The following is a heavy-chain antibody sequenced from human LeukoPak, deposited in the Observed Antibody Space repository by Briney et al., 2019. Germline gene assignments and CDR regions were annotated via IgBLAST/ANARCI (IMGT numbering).Heavy chain of an antibody. CDR3: ARFKNYGD. CDR1: GFTLSSYW. V-gene: IGHV3-7*01. CDR2: IKQDGSER. Sequence: GGPLRLSCAASGFTLSSYWMSWVRQAPGKGLEWVATIKQDGSERYYVDSVKGRFTISRDSAKNSLYLQMNSLRAEDTAVYYCARFKNYGDWGQGTLVTVSS. D-gene: IGHD3-10*01. J-gene: IGHJ4*02.